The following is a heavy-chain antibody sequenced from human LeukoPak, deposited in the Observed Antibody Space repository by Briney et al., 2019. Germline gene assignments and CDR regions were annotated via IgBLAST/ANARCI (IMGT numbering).Heavy chain of an antibody. Sequence: KPSETLSLTCTVSGGSISRSSYYWGWIRQPPGKGLEWIATIYYSGSTYYNPSLKSRVTISADTSKNQFSLKLRSVTAADTAVYYCARHERDVSLDHAFDIWGQGTMVTVSS. D-gene: IGHD5-24*01. CDR1: GGSISRSSYY. J-gene: IGHJ3*02. V-gene: IGHV4-39*01. CDR2: IYYSGST. CDR3: ARHERDVSLDHAFDI.